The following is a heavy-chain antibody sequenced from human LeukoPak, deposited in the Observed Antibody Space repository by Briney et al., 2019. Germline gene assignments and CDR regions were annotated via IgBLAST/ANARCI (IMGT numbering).Heavy chain of an antibody. CDR3: ARGVSTLNYDSSGSYFDY. CDR2: IYYSGST. Sequence: SETLSLTCTVSGGSISSYYWSWIRQPPGKGLEWIGYIYYSGSTNYNPSLKSRVTISVDTSKNQFSLKLSSVTAADTAVYYCARGVSTLNYDSSGSYFDYWGQGTLVTVSS. CDR1: GGSISSYY. J-gene: IGHJ4*02. V-gene: IGHV4-59*12. D-gene: IGHD3-22*01.